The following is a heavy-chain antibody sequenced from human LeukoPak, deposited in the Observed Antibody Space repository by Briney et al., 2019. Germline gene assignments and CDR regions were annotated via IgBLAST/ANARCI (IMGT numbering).Heavy chain of an antibody. CDR1: GFTFSNYG. CDR3: AKEGGYYDILSNPYYFDY. CDR2: ISYDGSNK. Sequence: PGRSLRLSCAASGFTFSNYGMHWVRQAPGKGLEWVAVISYDGSNKYYADSVKGRFTISRDNSKNTLYLQMNSLRAEDTAVYYCAKEGGYYDILSNPYYFDYWGQGTLVTVSS. D-gene: IGHD3-9*01. J-gene: IGHJ4*02. V-gene: IGHV3-30*18.